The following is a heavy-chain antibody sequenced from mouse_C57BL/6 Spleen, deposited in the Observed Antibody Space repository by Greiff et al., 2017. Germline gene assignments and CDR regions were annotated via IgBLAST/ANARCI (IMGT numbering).Heavy chain of an antibody. J-gene: IGHJ2*01. CDR1: GYTFTDYN. Sequence: EVQLQQSGPELVKPGASVKIPCKASGYTFTDYNMDWVKQSHGKSLEWIGDINPNNGGTIYNQKFKGKATLTVDKSSSTAYMELRSLTSEDTAVYYCARSALYYGNYDFDYWGQGTTLTVSS. D-gene: IGHD2-1*01. V-gene: IGHV1-18*01. CDR2: INPNNGGT. CDR3: ARSALYYGNYDFDY.